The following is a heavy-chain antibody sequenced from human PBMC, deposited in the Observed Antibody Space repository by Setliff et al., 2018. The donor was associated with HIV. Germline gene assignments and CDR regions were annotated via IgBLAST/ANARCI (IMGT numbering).Heavy chain of an antibody. D-gene: IGHD6-6*01. CDR1: GGSISSYY. CDR3: ARGPEPVSSSGFVGFDY. Sequence: SETLSLTCTVSGGSISSYYWSWIRQSPGKGLEWIGYVFYNGDTAYNPSLKSRLTISVDTSKNQFSLKLTSVTAADTAVYYCARGPEPVSSSGFVGFDYWGQGTLVTVSS. V-gene: IGHV4-59*08. J-gene: IGHJ4*02. CDR2: VFYNGDT.